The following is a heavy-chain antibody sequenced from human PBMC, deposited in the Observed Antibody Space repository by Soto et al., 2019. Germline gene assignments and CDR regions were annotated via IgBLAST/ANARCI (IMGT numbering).Heavy chain of an antibody. CDR2: INHSGST. V-gene: IGHV4-34*01. J-gene: IGHJ6*02. D-gene: IGHD3-10*01. Sequence: PSETLSLTCAVYGGSFSGYYWSWIRQPPGKGLEWIGEINHSGSTNYNPSLNSRVTISVDTSKNQFSLKLSSVTAADTAVYYCARGVRWFGDSYYYYGMDVWGQGTTVTVYS. CDR1: GGSFSGYY. CDR3: ARGVRWFGDSYYYYGMDV.